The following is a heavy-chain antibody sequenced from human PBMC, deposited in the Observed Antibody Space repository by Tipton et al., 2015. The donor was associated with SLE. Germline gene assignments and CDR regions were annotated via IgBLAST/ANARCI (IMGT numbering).Heavy chain of an antibody. V-gene: IGHV1-2*02. CDR3: AREVISATDDYYFYGMDV. D-gene: IGHD1-1*01. J-gene: IGHJ6*02. CDR2: INPNSGGT. Sequence: QLVQSGAEVKKPGASVKVSCKASGYTFTGYYMHWVRQAPGQGLEWMGWINPNSGGTNYAQKFQGRVTMTRDTSISPAYMELSRLRSDDTAVYYCAREVISATDDYYFYGMDVWGQGTTVTVSS. CDR1: GYTFTGYY.